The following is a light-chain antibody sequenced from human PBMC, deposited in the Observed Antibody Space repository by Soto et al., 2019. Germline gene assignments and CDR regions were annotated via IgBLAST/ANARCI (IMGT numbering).Light chain of an antibody. CDR3: QQAYSFPIP. V-gene: IGKV1D-12*01. Sequence: DIRVTPSPSSVSAYVRDRVAITCLASQDIAGYLAWYQHKPGRTPELLIHGASRLQSGVPARFSGSGSGTDFTLSINSLQPEDFATYYCQQAYSFPIPVAQVTRLEI. J-gene: IGKJ5*01. CDR1: QDIAGY. CDR2: GAS.